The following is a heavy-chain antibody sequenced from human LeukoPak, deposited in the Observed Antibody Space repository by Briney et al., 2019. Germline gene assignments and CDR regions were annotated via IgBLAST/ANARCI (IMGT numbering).Heavy chain of an antibody. CDR2: IIPIFGSA. V-gene: IGHV1-69*13. Sequence: ASVKVSCKASGGTFSSYAISWVRQAPGQGLEWMGGIIPIFGSANYAQNFQGRVTITADESTTTAYMELSGLTSDDTALYYCARGPNHYYYMDFWGKGTTVSVSS. J-gene: IGHJ6*03. CDR1: GGTFSSYA. D-gene: IGHD2-8*01. CDR3: ARGPNHYYYMDF.